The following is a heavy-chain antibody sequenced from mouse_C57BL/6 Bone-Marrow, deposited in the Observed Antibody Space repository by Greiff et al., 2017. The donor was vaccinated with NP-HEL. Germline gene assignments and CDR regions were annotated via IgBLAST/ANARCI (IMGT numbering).Heavy chain of an antibody. CDR3: ARGAY. CDR1: GYEFRNYW. CDR2: IYPGDGDT. V-gene: IGHV1-80*01. J-gene: IGHJ3*01. Sequence: QVPLTASGAALVKPGASVKISCTASGYEFRNYWLNWVQQRPGKGLAWIGQIYPGDGDTNYNGKFKDKATLTADKSSSTAYMQLSRLTSEDSAVYFCARGAYWGQGTLVTVSA.